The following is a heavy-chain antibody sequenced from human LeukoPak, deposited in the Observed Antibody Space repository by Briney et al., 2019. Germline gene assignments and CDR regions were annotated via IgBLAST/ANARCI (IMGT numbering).Heavy chain of an antibody. Sequence: GGSLRLSCAASGFTFSSYSMNWVRQAPGKGLEWVSSISSSSSYIYYADSVKGRFTISRDNSKNTLYLQMNSLRAEDTAVYYCAKDYYYDSSGPEDYWGQGTLVTVSS. CDR1: GFTFSSYS. CDR2: ISSSSSYI. D-gene: IGHD3-22*01. CDR3: AKDYYYDSSGPEDY. V-gene: IGHV3-21*04. J-gene: IGHJ4*02.